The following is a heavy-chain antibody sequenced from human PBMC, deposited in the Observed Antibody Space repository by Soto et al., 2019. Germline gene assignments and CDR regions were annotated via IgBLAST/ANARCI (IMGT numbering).Heavy chain of an antibody. Sequence: QVQLVQSGAEVKKPGASVKVSCKASGYTFTSYGISWVRQAPGQGLEWMGWISAYNGNTNYAQKXQGXXXMTPDKCASTXXMXRXXLRSDDTAVYYCARDGGGYYYGSGSYLPYYYGMDVWGQGTTVTVSS. V-gene: IGHV1-18*01. D-gene: IGHD3-10*01. CDR2: ISAYNGNT. J-gene: IGHJ6*02. CDR1: GYTFTSYG. CDR3: ARDGGGYYYGSGSYLPYYYGMDV.